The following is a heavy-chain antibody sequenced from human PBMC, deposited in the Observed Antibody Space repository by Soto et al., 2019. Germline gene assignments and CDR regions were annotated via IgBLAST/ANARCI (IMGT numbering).Heavy chain of an antibody. CDR1: GYTFTGYY. D-gene: IGHD6-19*01. CDR3: ARDSSGWYDAFDI. V-gene: IGHV1-2*04. CDR2: INPNSGGT. J-gene: IGHJ3*02. Sequence: ASVKVSCKASGYTFTGYYMHWVRQAPGQGLEWMGWINPNSGGTNYAQKFQGWVTMTRDTSISTAYMELSRLRSDDTAVYYCARDSSGWYDAFDIWGLGTMVTVSS.